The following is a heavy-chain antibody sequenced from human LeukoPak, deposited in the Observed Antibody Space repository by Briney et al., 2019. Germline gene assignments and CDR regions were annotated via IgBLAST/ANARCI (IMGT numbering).Heavy chain of an antibody. J-gene: IGHJ4*02. CDR3: ARVFDS. Sequence: SETLSLTCTVSGGSVSTSDYYWGWIRQSPVKGLEWIGDVFYTGKTNYNPSLRGQATISIDTSKNQFSLKLTYVTAADSAVYYCARVFDSWGQGTLVTVSS. V-gene: IGHV4-39*07. CDR2: VFYTGKT. CDR1: GGSVSTSDYY.